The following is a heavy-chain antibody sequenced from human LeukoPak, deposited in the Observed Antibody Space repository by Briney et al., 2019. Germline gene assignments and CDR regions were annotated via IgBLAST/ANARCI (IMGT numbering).Heavy chain of an antibody. CDR3: ARGYCTNAVCSAGPTQA. CDR1: GDSINSSNW. Sequence: SGTLSLTCAVSGDSINSSNWWNWVRQPPGQGLEWIAEIYHSGNTNYNPSLKSRVTISMDTSKNQFSLKLSSVTAADTAVYSCARGYCTNAVCSAGPTQAWGQGILVTVSS. V-gene: IGHV4-4*02. D-gene: IGHD2-8*01. J-gene: IGHJ4*02. CDR2: IYHSGNT.